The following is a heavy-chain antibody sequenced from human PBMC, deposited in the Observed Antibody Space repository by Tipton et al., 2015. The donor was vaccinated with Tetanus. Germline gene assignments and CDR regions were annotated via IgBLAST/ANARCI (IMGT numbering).Heavy chain of an antibody. CDR2: IHPSGST. D-gene: IGHD5-12*01. J-gene: IGHJ4*02. Sequence: LRLSCAVYGGSFSGYYCSWIRQSPGRGLEWIGEIHPSGSTYYNPSFTSRITLSQDTSKNQFSLKLNSVTAADTAVYYCARGPRYNYWGQGMLVTVSS. CDR3: ARGPRYNY. CDR1: GGSFSGYY. V-gene: IGHV4-34*01.